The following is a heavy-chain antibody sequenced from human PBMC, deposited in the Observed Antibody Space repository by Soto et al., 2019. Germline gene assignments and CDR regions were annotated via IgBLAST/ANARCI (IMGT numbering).Heavy chain of an antibody. D-gene: IGHD2-2*01. Sequence: GGSLRLSCAASGFTFSSYAMSWVRQAPGKGLGWVSAISGSGGSTYYADSVKGRFTISRDNSKNTLYLQMNSLRAEDTAVYYCAKDRDIVVVPAAIYNLFDPWGQGTLVTVSS. V-gene: IGHV3-23*01. J-gene: IGHJ5*02. CDR1: GFTFSSYA. CDR2: ISGSGGST. CDR3: AKDRDIVVVPAAIYNLFDP.